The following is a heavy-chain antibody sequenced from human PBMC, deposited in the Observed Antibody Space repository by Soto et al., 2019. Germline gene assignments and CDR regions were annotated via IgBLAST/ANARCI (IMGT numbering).Heavy chain of an antibody. CDR3: ARGPDCSSPTCSYVYYGMDV. D-gene: IGHD2-2*01. Sequence: ASVKVSCKASGYTFSSFGISWVRQAPGQGLEWMGWIRSYNGNTFYAQKFQGRVTVTTDTSTSTAYRELRSLRSDDTAVYYCARGPDCSSPTCSYVYYGMDVWGQGTTVTVSS. CDR1: GYTFSSFG. CDR2: IRSYNGNT. J-gene: IGHJ6*02. V-gene: IGHV1-18*01.